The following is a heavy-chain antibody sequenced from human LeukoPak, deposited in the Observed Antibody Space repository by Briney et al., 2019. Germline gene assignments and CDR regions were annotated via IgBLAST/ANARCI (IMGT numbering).Heavy chain of an antibody. CDR3: AGGNTGVRYHGMDV. J-gene: IGHJ6*02. CDR1: GFTVSSNY. V-gene: IGHV3-66*01. Sequence: GGSLRLSCAASGFTVSSNYMSWVRQAPGKGLEWVSVIYSGGSTYYADSVKGRFTISRDNSKNTLYLQMSSLRAEDTAVYYCAGGNTGVRYHGMDVWGQGTTVTVSS. D-gene: IGHD5-18*01. CDR2: IYSGGST.